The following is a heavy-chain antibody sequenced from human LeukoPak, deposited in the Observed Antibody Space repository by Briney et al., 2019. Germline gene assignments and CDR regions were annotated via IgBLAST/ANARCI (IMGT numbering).Heavy chain of an antibody. CDR3: ARAGRRYYYDSSGYYRY. V-gene: IGHV4-34*01. Sequence: PSETLSLTCAVYGGSFSGYYWSWIRQPPGKGLEWIGEINHSGSTNYNPSLKSRVTISVDTSKNQFSLKLSSVTAADTAVYYCARAGRRYYYDSSGYYRYWGQGTLFAVSS. CDR2: INHSGST. CDR1: GGSFSGYY. J-gene: IGHJ4*02. D-gene: IGHD3-22*01.